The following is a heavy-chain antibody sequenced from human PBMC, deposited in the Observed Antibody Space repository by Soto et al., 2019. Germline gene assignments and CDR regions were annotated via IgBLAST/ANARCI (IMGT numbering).Heavy chain of an antibody. V-gene: IGHV3-30*18. J-gene: IGHJ6*02. Sequence: GGSLRLSCAASGFTFSSYGMHWVRQAPGKGLEWVAVISYDGSNKYYADSVKGRFTISRDNSKNTLYLQMNSLRAEDTAVYYCAKEYYDFWSGYHDVHYYDLIDVWGRGSTVTVSS. CDR2: ISYDGSNK. CDR3: AKEYYDFWSGYHDVHYYDLIDV. D-gene: IGHD3-3*01. CDR1: GFTFSSYG.